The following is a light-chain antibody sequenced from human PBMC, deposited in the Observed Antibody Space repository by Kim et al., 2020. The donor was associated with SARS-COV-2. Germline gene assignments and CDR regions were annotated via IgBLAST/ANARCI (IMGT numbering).Light chain of an antibody. Sequence: EIVMTQSPATLSVSPGESATLSCRASQSIGSNVAWYQQKPGQVPRLLIDGASTRATDIPARFSGSGSGTEFTLTISSLQSEDFAVYYCQQYNNWPLTFGQGTKVDIK. V-gene: IGKV3-15*01. CDR2: GAS. J-gene: IGKJ1*01. CDR3: QQYNNWPLT. CDR1: QSIGSN.